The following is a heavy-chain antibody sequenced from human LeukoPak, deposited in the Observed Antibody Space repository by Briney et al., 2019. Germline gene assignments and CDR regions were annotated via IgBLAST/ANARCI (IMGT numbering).Heavy chain of an antibody. CDR2: INHRGST. J-gene: IGHJ3*02. CDR3: ATYSTGFDI. CDR1: GGSFSDYY. D-gene: IGHD6-19*01. Sequence: PSETLTRNCAVYGGSFSDYYWTWIRQPPGKGLVWIGEINHRGSTHYNPSLKSRVTISVDTSTKQFSLKLSSVTAADTAVYYCATYSTGFDISGQGKVVTVSS. V-gene: IGHV4-34*01.